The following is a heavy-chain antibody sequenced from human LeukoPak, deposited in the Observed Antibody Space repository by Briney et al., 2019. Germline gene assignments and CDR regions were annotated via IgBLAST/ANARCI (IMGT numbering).Heavy chain of an antibody. CDR2: IYSGGTT. CDR1: GFTVSSNF. D-gene: IGHD4-17*01. J-gene: IGHJ3*02. Sequence: PGGSLRLSCAASGFTVSSNFMSWVRQAPGKGLEWVSFIYSGGTTHYADPVKGRCTISRDNSNNTLSLQMNNLRPEDTAVYYCARATRSYYRDYLSAFDIWGQGTMVTVSS. V-gene: IGHV3-53*01. CDR3: ARATRSYYRDYLSAFDI.